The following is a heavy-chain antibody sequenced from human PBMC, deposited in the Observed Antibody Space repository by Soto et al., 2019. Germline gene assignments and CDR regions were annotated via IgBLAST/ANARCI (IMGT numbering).Heavy chain of an antibody. CDR1: GGSISSGDYY. J-gene: IGHJ4*02. CDR3: ARGLDDSSGYCDY. CDR2: IYYSGST. V-gene: IGHV4-30-4*01. D-gene: IGHD3-22*01. Sequence: SETLSLTCTVSGGSISSGDYYWSWIRQPPGKGMEWIGYIYYSGSTYYKPSLKSRVTISVDTSKKQFSLKLSSVTAADTVVYYCARGLDDSSGYCDYWGQGTLVTVSS.